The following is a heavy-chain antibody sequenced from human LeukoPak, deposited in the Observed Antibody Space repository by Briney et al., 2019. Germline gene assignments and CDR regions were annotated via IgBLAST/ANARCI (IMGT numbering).Heavy chain of an antibody. CDR2: IRYDGSNK. J-gene: IGHJ4*02. Sequence: GGSLRLSCAASGFTFSGYGMHWVRQAPGKGLEWVAFIRYDGSNKYYTDSVKGRFTISRDHSKNTLYLQMNSLRGEDTAVYYCASGHYDFWSGYHDYWGQGTLVTVSS. V-gene: IGHV3-30*02. CDR1: GFTFSGYG. CDR3: ASGHYDFWSGYHDY. D-gene: IGHD3-3*01.